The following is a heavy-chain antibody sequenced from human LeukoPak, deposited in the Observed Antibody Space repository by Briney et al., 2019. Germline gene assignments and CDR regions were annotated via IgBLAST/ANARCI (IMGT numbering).Heavy chain of an antibody. V-gene: IGHV3-23*01. J-gene: IGHJ4*02. CDR1: GFTFSDYA. Sequence: PGGSLRLSCVASGFTFSDYAMTWVRQAPGKGLEWVSGISGSGNSIYYGDSVKGRFTVSRDNSKNTLYLQMNSLRADDTALYYCAKDPRPTVFLWFGSDYWGQGTLVTVSS. CDR3: AKDPRPTVFLWFGSDY. D-gene: IGHD3-10*01. CDR2: ISGSGNSI.